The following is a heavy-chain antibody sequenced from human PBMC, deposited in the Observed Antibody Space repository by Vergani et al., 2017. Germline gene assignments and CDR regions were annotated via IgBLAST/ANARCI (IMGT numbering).Heavy chain of an antibody. D-gene: IGHD2-15*01. Sequence: QVQLQQWGAGLLKPSETLSLTCSVYGGSFSGYYWSWIRQPPGKGLEWIGEINHSGSTNYNSSLKSRVTISVDTSKTQFSLKLSSVTAADTAVYYCARDPPGRRGAVAARSGYMDVWGKGTTVTVSS. CDR3: ARDPPGRRGAVAARSGYMDV. CDR2: INHSGST. V-gene: IGHV4-34*01. CDR1: GGSFSGYY. J-gene: IGHJ6*03.